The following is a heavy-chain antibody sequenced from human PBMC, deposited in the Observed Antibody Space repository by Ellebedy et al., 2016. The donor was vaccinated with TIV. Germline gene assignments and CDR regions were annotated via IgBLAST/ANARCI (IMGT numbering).Heavy chain of an antibody. CDR3: ARQTGEDLIYCSGGSCYSWYFDL. D-gene: IGHD2-15*01. V-gene: IGHV4-34*01. CDR2: INHSGST. Sequence: MPSETLSLTCTVSGGSISSYYWSWIRQPPGKGLEWIGEINHSGSTNYNPSLKSRVTISVDTSENQFSLKLSSVTAADTAVYYCARQTGEDLIYCSGGSCYSWYFDLWGRGTLVTVSS. J-gene: IGHJ2*01. CDR1: GGSISSYY.